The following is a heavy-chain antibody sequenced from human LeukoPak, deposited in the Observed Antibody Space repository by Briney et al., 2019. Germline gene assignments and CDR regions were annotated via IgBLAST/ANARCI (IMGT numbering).Heavy chain of an antibody. CDR3: ARVQNYYDSSGYYPTNLDY. CDR2: ISYTGSTT. Sequence: GGSLRLSCAASGFSFSNYEMNWVRQAPGKGLEWISYISYTGSTTYRPDSVKGRFTISRDNAKNSLYLQMNSLRAEDTAVYYCARVQNYYDSSGYYPTNLDYWGQGTLVTVSS. D-gene: IGHD3-22*01. CDR1: GFSFSNYE. J-gene: IGHJ4*02. V-gene: IGHV3-48*03.